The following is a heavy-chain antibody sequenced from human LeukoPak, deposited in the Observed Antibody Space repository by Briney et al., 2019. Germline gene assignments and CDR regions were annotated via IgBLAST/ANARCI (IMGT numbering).Heavy chain of an antibody. Sequence: GESLQISCKGSGYSFTSYWIGWVRQMPGKGVEWMGIIYPGDSDTRYSPSFQGQVTISADKSISTAYLQWSSMKASDTAMYYCGRGQWLFSHAFHIWVQRTILTVSS. CDR3: GRGQWLFSHAFHI. CDR2: IYPGDSDT. D-gene: IGHD6-19*01. V-gene: IGHV5-51*01. CDR1: GYSFTSYW. J-gene: IGHJ3*02.